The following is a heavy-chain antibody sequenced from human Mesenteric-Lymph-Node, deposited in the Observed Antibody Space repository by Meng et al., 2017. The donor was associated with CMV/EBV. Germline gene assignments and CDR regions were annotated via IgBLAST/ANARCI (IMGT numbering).Heavy chain of an antibody. CDR3: ARGGGNYAGWNWFDP. CDR2: INHSGST. CDR1: GFTFSSYS. V-gene: IGHV4-34*01. J-gene: IGHJ5*02. Sequence: ESLKISCAASGFTFSSYSMNWVRQAPGKGLEWIGEINHSGSTNYNPSLKSRVTISVDTCKNQFSLKLSSVTAADTAVYYCARGGGNYAGWNWFDPWGQGTLVTVSS. D-gene: IGHD4-23*01.